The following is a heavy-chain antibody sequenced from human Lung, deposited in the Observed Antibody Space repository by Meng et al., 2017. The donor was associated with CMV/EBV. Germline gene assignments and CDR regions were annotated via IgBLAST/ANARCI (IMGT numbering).Heavy chain of an antibody. Sequence: SQTXSLTXAISGDSVSSNSAAWNWIRQSPSRGLEWLGRTYYRSKWYNDYAVSVKSRITINPDTSKNQFSLQLNSVTPEDTAVYYCARFGTVGAGSGVYFDYWXHRTLVTVSS. CDR2: TYYRSKWYN. CDR3: ARFGTVGAGSGVYFDY. V-gene: IGHV6-1*01. CDR1: GDSVSSNSAA. J-gene: IGHJ4*01. D-gene: IGHD3-10*01.